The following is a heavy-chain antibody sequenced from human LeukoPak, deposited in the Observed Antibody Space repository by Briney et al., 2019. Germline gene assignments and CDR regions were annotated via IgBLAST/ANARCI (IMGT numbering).Heavy chain of an antibody. CDR1: GGTFSSYA. CDR3: ARSATSSLYYYYYMDV. CDR2: IIPIFGTA. D-gene: IGHD2-2*01. J-gene: IGHJ6*03. V-gene: IGHV1-69*13. Sequence: ASVKVSCKASGGTFSSYAISWARQAPGQGLEWMGGIIPIFGTANYAQKFQGRVTITADESTSTAYMELSSLRSEDTAVYYCARSATSSLYYYYYMDVWGKGTTVTVSS.